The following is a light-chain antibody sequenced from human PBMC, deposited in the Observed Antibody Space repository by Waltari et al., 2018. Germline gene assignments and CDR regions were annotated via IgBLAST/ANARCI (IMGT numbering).Light chain of an antibody. Sequence: EIVLTQSPATLSLSPGERATLSCRASPSVSSYLAWYQQKPGQAPRLLLYDASNRATGIPARFSVSGSGTDFTLTISSLEPEDFAVYYCQQRSNWPPWTFGQGTKVEIK. CDR3: QQRSNWPPWT. CDR2: DAS. CDR1: PSVSSY. J-gene: IGKJ1*01. V-gene: IGKV3-11*01.